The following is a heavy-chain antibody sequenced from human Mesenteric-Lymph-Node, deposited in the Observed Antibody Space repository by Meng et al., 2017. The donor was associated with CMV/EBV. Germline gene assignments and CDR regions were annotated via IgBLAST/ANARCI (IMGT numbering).Heavy chain of an antibody. J-gene: IGHJ4*02. D-gene: IGHD3-9*01. Sequence: QGQVHQWGEGRLKPSETLSVTCAVYGGSLSGYYWNWIRQSPEKGLEWIGEINHSGSTTYNPSFTSRIIISVDTSTNQISLNMSSVTAADTAVYYCARGSSYDILTGYFDYWGQGALVTVSS. V-gene: IGHV4-34*01. CDR1: GGSLSGYY. CDR3: ARGSSYDILTGYFDY. CDR2: INHSGST.